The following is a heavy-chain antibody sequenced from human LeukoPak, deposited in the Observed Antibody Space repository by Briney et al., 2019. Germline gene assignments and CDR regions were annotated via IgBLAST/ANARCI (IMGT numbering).Heavy chain of an antibody. CDR3: ARGISMAFDI. D-gene: IGHD2/OR15-2a*01. CDR2: ISSSSSTI. V-gene: IGHV3-48*01. Sequence: PGGSLRLSCAAAGFTFSSYSMNWVRQAPGKGLEWVSYISSSSSTIYYADSVKGRFTISRDNAKNSLYLQMNSLRAEDTAVYYCARGISMAFDIWGQGTVVTVSS. CDR1: GFTFSSYS. J-gene: IGHJ3*02.